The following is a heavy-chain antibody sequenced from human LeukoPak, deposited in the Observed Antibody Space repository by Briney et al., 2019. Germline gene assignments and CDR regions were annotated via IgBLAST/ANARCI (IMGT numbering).Heavy chain of an antibody. CDR2: IYYSGST. V-gene: IGHV4-39*01. D-gene: IGHD3-22*01. CDR1: GGSISSYC. Sequence: SETLSLTCTVSGGSISSYCWSWIRQPPGKGLEWIGSIYYSGSTYYNPSLKSRVTISVDTSKNQFSLKLSSVTAADTAVYYCARRSYYDSSGYYGGYYFDYWGQGTLVTVSS. CDR3: ARRSYYDSSGYYGGYYFDY. J-gene: IGHJ4*02.